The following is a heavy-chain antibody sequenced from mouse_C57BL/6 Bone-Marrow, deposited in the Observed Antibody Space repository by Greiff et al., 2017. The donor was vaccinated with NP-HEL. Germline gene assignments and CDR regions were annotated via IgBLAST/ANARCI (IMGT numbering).Heavy chain of an antibody. V-gene: IGHV1-76*01. CDR2: IYPGSGNT. CDR3: AKILGYYYAMDY. Sequence: VHLVESGAELVRPGASVKLSCKASGYTFTDYYINWVKQRPGQGLEWIARIYPGSGNTYYNEKFKGKATLTAENSSNTAYMQLSSLTYEDSAVNFCAKILGYYYAMDYWGQGTSVTVSS. J-gene: IGHJ4*01. CDR1: GYTFTDYY.